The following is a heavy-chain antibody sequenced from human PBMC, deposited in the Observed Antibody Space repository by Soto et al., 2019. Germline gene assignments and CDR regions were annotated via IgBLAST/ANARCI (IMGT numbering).Heavy chain of an antibody. J-gene: IGHJ6*02. CDR2: ISSSGSTI. Sequence: GGSLRLSCAASGFTFSSYEMNWVRQAPGKGLEWVSYISSSGSTIYYADSVKGRFTISRDNAKNSLYLQMNSLRAEDTAVYYCEYQFRRAGMAVWGQGTRVTLSS. V-gene: IGHV3-48*03. D-gene: IGHD6-6*01. CDR1: GFTFSSYE. CDR3: EYQFRRAGMAV.